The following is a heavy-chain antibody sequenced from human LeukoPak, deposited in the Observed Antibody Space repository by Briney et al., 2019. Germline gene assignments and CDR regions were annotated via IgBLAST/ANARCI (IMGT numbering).Heavy chain of an antibody. V-gene: IGHV4-31*03. CDR3: ARDGPTMLIPYV. CDR1: GGSVSSGSHY. D-gene: IGHD2-15*01. CDR2: IYYSGHT. J-gene: IGHJ6*04. Sequence: SETLSLTCTVSGGSVSSGSHYWTWIRQLPGKGLEWIGYIYYSGHTYSNPSLKSRVTISVDTSKTAADTAVYYCARDGPTMLIPYVWGKGTTVAVSS.